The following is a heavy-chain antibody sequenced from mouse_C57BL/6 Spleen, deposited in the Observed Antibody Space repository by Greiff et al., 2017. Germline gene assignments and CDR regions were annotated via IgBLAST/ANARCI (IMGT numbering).Heavy chain of an antibody. V-gene: IGHV5-17*01. J-gene: IGHJ4*01. CDR2: ISSGSSTI. CDR1: GFTFSDYG. Sequence: DVMLVESGGGLVKPGGSLKLSCAASGFTFSDYGMHWVRQAPEKGLEWVAYISSGSSTIYYADTVKGRFTISRDNAKNTLFLQMTSLRSEDTAMYYCARDTTYAMDYWGQGTSVTVSS. CDR3: ARDTTYAMDY. D-gene: IGHD1-1*01.